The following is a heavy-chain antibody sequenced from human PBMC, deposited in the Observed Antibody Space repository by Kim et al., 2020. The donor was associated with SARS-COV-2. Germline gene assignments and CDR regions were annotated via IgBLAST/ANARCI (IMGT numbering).Heavy chain of an antibody. Sequence: GYEQKFQGRVTMTRNTSISTAYMELSSLRSEDTAVYYCASSITIFGVVFDWGQGTLVTVSS. V-gene: IGHV1-8*01. CDR3: ASSITIFGVVFD. J-gene: IGHJ4*02. D-gene: IGHD3-3*01.